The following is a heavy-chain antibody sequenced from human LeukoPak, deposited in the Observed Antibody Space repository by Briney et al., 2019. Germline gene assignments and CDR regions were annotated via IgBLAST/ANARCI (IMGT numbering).Heavy chain of an antibody. CDR2: IWYDGSNK. V-gene: IGHV3-33*01. D-gene: IGHD3-10*01. J-gene: IGHJ5*02. Sequence: PGGSLRLSCAASGFTFSSSGMHWVRQAPGKGLEWVAVIWYDGSNKYYADSVKGRFTISRDNSKNTLYLQMNSLRAEDTAVYYCARYRNLWFGEDWFDPWGQGTLVTVSS. CDR1: GFTFSSSG. CDR3: ARYRNLWFGEDWFDP.